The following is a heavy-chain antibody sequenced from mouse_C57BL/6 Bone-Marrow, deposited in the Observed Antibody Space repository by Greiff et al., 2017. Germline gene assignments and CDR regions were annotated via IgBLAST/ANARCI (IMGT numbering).Heavy chain of an antibody. CDR2: IDPETGGT. Sequence: VKVVESGAELVRPGASVTLSCKASGYTFTDYEMHWVKQTPVHGLEWIGAIDPETGGTAYNQKFKGKAILTADKSSSTAYMELRSLTSEDSPVYYGTLYYYGSRVDYWGQGTSVTVSS. CDR1: GYTFTDYE. D-gene: IGHD1-1*01. J-gene: IGHJ4*01. CDR3: TLYYYGSRVDY. V-gene: IGHV1-15*01.